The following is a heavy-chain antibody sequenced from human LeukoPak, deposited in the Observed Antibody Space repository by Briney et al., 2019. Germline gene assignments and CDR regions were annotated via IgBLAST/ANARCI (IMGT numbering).Heavy chain of an antibody. V-gene: IGHV4-34*01. D-gene: IGHD3-3*01. CDR2: INHSGST. CDR1: GGSFSGYY. J-gene: IGHJ4*02. Sequence: SETLSLTCAVYGGSFSGYYWSWIRQPPGKGLEWIGEINHSGSTNYNPSLKSRVTISVDTSKNQFSLKLSSVTAADTAVYYCARGSPTTIFGAVILGGGTKFDYWGQGTLVTVSS. CDR3: ARGSPTTIFGAVILGGGTKFDY.